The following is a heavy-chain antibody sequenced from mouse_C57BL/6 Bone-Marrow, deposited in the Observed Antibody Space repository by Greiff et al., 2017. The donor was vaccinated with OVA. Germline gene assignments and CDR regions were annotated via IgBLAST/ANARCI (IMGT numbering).Heavy chain of an antibody. D-gene: IGHD2-1*01. CDR2: IYPSDSET. V-gene: IGHV1-61*01. Sequence: QVQLQQPGAELVRPGSSVKLSCKASGYTFTSYWMDWVKQRPGQGLEWIGNIYPSDSETHYNQKFKDKATLTVDKSSSTAYMQLSSLTSEDSAVYYCAREDYYGYWYFDVWGTGTTVTSPQ. J-gene: IGHJ1*03. CDR3: AREDYYGYWYFDV. CDR1: GYTFTSYW.